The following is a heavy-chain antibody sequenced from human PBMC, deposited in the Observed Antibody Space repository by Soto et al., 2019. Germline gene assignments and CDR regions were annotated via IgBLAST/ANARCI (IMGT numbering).Heavy chain of an antibody. CDR2: ISAGGHST. Sequence: EVQLLESGGGLVQPGGSLRLSCAASGFTFSNYAMTWVRQAPGEGLCFVSAISAGGHSTYYADSVNGRFTISRDNSKNALYLQMNTLRADDTALYYCATTNSGTYYDWGQGTLVTVSS. D-gene: IGHD1-26*01. J-gene: IGHJ4*02. V-gene: IGHV3-23*01. CDR3: ATTNSGTYYD. CDR1: GFTFSNYA.